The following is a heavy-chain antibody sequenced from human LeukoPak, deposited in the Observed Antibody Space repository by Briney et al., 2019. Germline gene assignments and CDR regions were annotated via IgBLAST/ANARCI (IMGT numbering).Heavy chain of an antibody. CDR1: GGSSRVYY. CDR2: INHSGST. CDR3: AMELAV. D-gene: IGHD6-19*01. Sequence: SETLSLTCTVYGGSSRVYYWSWIREPQGKWLEWIGEINHSGSTNYNPSLKSRVTISVDTYKNQFSLKLSFVSAADTAVYYCAMELAVWGQGTLVTVSS. V-gene: IGHV4-34*01. J-gene: IGHJ4*02.